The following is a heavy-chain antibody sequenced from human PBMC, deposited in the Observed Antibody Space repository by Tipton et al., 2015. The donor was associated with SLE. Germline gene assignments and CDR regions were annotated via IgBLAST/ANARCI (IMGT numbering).Heavy chain of an antibody. CDR1: SGTFSGSY. J-gene: IGHJ6*02. CDR3: ARHSGVAAAPTNYYGMDV. CDR2: INYGGST. Sequence: TLSLTCAVYSGTFSGSYWSWIRQPPGKGLEWIGEINYGGSTNYNPSLKTRVTISLDTSKNHFSLRLTSVTAADTAVYYCARHSGVAAAPTNYYGMDVWGQGTTVTVSS. V-gene: IGHV4-34*01. D-gene: IGHD6-13*01.